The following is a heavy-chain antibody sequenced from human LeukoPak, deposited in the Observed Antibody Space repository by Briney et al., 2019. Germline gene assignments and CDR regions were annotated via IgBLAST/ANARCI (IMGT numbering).Heavy chain of an antibody. J-gene: IGHJ4*02. Sequence: GGSLRLSCAASGFTFSSYEMNWVRQAPGKGLEWVSYISSSGSTIYYADSVKGRFTISRDNAKNSLYLQMNSLRAEDTAVYYCARDEWGYDSSGYPFDYWGQGTLVTVSS. D-gene: IGHD3-22*01. CDR1: GFTFSSYE. CDR3: ARDEWGYDSSGYPFDY. CDR2: ISSSGSTI. V-gene: IGHV3-48*03.